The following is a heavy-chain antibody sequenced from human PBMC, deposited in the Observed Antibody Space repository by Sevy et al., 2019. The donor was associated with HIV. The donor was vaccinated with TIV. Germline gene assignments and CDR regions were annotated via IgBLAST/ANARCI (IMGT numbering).Heavy chain of an antibody. Sequence: GESLKISCKGSGYSFTSYWIGWVRQMPGKGLEWMGIIYPGDSDTRYSPSFQGQVTISAGKSISTAYLEWSSLKASDTAMYYCARHTIYCSGGSCYSDYYFDYWGQGTLVTVSS. D-gene: IGHD2-15*01. CDR3: ARHTIYCSGGSCYSDYYFDY. V-gene: IGHV5-51*01. CDR1: GYSFTSYW. CDR2: IYPGDSDT. J-gene: IGHJ4*02.